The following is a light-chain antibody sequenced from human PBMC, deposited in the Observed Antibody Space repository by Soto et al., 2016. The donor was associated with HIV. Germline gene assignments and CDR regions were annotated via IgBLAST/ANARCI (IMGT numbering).Light chain of an antibody. CDR2: DDS. J-gene: IGLJ2*01. V-gene: IGLV3-21*03. CDR3: QVWDSSTNHVV. Sequence: SYELTQSPSVSVAPGKTARIACGGNNIGSKSVHWYQQKPGQAPVLVVYDDSDRPSGIPERFSGSNSGNSATLTISRVEAGDEADYFXQVWDSSTNHVVFGGGTKLTVL. CDR1: NIGSKS.